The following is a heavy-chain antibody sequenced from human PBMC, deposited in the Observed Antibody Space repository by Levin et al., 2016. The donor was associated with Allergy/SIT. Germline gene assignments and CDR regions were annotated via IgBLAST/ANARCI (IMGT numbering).Heavy chain of an antibody. D-gene: IGHD1-26*01. V-gene: IGHV3-48*03. Sequence: GESLKISCEASGFTFSSCEMNWVRQAPGKGLEWVSYISRSGTTIYGDSVKGRFTISRDNAKNSLYLQMNSLRAEDTAVYYCVREYRLSTRVGFDYWGQGALVTVSS. CDR1: GFTFSSCE. CDR2: ISRSGTTI. J-gene: IGHJ4*02. CDR3: VREYRLSTRVGFDY.